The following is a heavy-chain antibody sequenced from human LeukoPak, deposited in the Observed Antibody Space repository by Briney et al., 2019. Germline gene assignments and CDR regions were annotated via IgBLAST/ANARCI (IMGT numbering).Heavy chain of an antibody. J-gene: IGHJ4*02. D-gene: IGHD4-17*01. CDR2: INAGNGNT. CDR1: GYTFTSYT. Sequence: AASVNVSCKASGYTFTSYTIHWVRQAPGQRLEWVGWINAGNGNTKYSQKLQGRDTITRDTSASTAYMELSSLRSEDTAMYYCARSYGDYSHFDYWGQGTLVTVSS. CDR3: ARSYGDYSHFDY. V-gene: IGHV1-3*01.